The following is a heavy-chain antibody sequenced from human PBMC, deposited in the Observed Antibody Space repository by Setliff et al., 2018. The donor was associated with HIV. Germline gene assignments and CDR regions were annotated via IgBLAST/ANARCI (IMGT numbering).Heavy chain of an antibody. CDR3: ARVPSQRVESSGWYIWFDP. CDR2: IYPGDSDT. CDR1: GYSFSSYW. J-gene: IGHJ5*02. V-gene: IGHV5-51*01. D-gene: IGHD6-19*01. Sequence: PGESLTLSCKGSGYSFSSYWIGWVRQMPGRGLEWMGIIYPGDSDTRYNPSFQGQVTISADKSISTAYLQWSSLKASDTAMYYCARVPSQRVESSGWYIWFDPWGQGTLVTVSS.